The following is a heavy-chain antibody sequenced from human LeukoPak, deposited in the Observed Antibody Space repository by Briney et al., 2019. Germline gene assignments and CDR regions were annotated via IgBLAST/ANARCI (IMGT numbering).Heavy chain of an antibody. J-gene: IGHJ4*02. CDR2: IYYTGST. Sequence: SETLSLTCTVSRGSISSSSYYWSWVRQPPGKGLEWIARIYYTGSTYYNPSLKSRLTISLYMSKNVFFLAMSAVTAADTAVYFCTAEKNGSPHYWGQGTQVTVSS. CDR3: TAEKNGSPHY. D-gene: IGHD2-8*01. V-gene: IGHV4-39*07. CDR1: RGSISSSSYY.